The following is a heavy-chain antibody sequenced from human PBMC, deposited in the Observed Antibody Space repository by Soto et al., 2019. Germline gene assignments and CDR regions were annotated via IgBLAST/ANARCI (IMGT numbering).Heavy chain of an antibody. CDR2: IDPSDSYT. V-gene: IGHV5-10-1*01. CDR1: GYSFTSYW. Sequence: GESLKISCEGSGYSFTSYWISWVRQMPGKGLEWMGRIDPSDSYTNYSPSFQGHVTISADKSISTAYLQWSSLKASDTAMYYCARHEGGYCSSTSCYTNDAFDIWGQGTMVTVSS. D-gene: IGHD2-2*02. J-gene: IGHJ3*02. CDR3: ARHEGGYCSSTSCYTNDAFDI.